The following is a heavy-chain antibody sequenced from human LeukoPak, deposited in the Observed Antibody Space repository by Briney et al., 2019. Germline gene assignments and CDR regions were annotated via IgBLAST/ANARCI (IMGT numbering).Heavy chain of an antibody. CDR3: ARDLYSSSSGFDY. V-gene: IGHV4-59*01. CDR2: IYYSGST. D-gene: IGHD6-6*01. CDR1: GGSISSYY. Sequence: SETLSLTCTVSGGSISSYYWSWIRQPPGKGLEWIGYIYYSGSTNYNPSLKSRVTISVDTSKNQFSLKPSSVTAADTAVYYCARDLYSSSSGFDYWGQGTLVTVSS. J-gene: IGHJ4*02.